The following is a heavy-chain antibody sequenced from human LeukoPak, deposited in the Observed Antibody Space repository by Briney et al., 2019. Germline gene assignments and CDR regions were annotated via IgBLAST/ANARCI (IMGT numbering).Heavy chain of an antibody. CDR2: INYSGTT. CDR1: GGSISSSGYY. CDR3: ARVPSRSAYFDY. J-gene: IGHJ4*02. Sequence: KPSETLSLTCTVSGGSISSSGYYWGWIRQPPGKGLEWIGSINYSGTTYYIPSLKSRVSISIDTSKNQFSLRLSSVTAADTAVYYCARVPSRSAYFDYWGQGTLVTVSS. V-gene: IGHV4-39*07.